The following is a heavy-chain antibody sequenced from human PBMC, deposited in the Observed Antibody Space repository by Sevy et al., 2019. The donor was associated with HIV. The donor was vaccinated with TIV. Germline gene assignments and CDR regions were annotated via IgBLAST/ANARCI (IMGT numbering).Heavy chain of an antibody. CDR1: GFTFSGYA. J-gene: IGHJ4*02. V-gene: IGHV3-23*01. D-gene: IGHD5-18*01. CDR2: INGAGETT. CDR3: AKGGYKYGYGTLEF. Sequence: GGSLRLSCAASGFTFSGYAMNWARQAPGEGLEWVSTINGAGETTSYADSVKGRFTTSRDNSKSTLYLQMSRLTVEDTAIYYCAKGGYKYGYGTLEFWGRGTVVTVSS.